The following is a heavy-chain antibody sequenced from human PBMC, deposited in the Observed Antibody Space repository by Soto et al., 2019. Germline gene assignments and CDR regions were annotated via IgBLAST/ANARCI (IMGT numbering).Heavy chain of an antibody. CDR2: IIPIFGTA. CDR1: GGTFSSYA. CDR3: GRGGRGLGGATPPPFAY. D-gene: IGHD3-16*01. V-gene: IGHV1-69*14. J-gene: IGHJ4*02. Sequence: QVQLVQPGAEVKKPGSSVKVSCKASGGTFSSYAISWVRQAPGQGLEWMGGIIPIFGTANYAQKFQGRVTITADKSTSTANRGLSSLRSEDTAVYYCGRGGRGLGGATPPPFAYGGQGTRVTVSS.